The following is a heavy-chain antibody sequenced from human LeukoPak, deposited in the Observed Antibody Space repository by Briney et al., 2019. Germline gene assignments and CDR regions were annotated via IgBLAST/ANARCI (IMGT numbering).Heavy chain of an antibody. J-gene: IGHJ4*02. CDR2: IYYSGST. Sequence: SETLSLTCTVSGGSIGSYYWSWIRQPPGKGLEWIGYIYYSGSTYYNPSLKSRVTISVDTSKNQFSLKLRSVTAANTATYYCASTVFGVVTHVDYWGQGTLVTVSS. V-gene: IGHV4-59*08. CDR1: GGSIGSYY. CDR3: ASTVFGVVTHVDY. D-gene: IGHD3-3*01.